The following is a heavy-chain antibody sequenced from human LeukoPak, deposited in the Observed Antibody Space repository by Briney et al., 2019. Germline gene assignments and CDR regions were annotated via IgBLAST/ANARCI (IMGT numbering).Heavy chain of an antibody. D-gene: IGHD1-14*01. CDR1: GYTFTSYY. V-gene: IGHV1-46*01. J-gene: IGHJ3*02. Sequence: GASVEVSCKASGYTFTSYYMHWVRQAPGQGLEWMGIINPSGGSTSYAQKFQGRVTMTRDTSTSTVYMELSSLRSEDTAVYYCARESYNEGAFDIWGQGTMVTVSS. CDR3: ARESYNEGAFDI. CDR2: INPSGGST.